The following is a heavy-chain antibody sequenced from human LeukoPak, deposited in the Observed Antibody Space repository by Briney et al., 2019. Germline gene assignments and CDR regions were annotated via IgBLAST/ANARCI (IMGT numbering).Heavy chain of an antibody. CDR1: GGSISSYY. Sequence: KPSETLSLTCTVSGGSISSYYWSWIRQPPGKGLEWIGYIYYSGSTNYNPSLKSRVTISVDTSKNQFSLKLSSVTAADTAVYYCARQYSGSYFNYFDYWGQGTLVTVSS. J-gene: IGHJ4*02. D-gene: IGHD1-26*01. CDR2: IYYSGST. V-gene: IGHV4-59*08. CDR3: ARQYSGSYFNYFDY.